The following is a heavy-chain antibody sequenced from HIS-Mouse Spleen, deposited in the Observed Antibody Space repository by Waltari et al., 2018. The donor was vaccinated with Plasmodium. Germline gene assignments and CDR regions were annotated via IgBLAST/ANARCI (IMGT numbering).Heavy chain of an antibody. CDR1: GGSISSSSYY. J-gene: IGHJ4*02. CDR2: IYYSGST. Sequence: QLQLQESGPGLVKPSETLSLTCTVSGGSISSSSYYWGWIRQPPGKGLEGIGSIYYSGSTYYNPSPKSRVTISVDTSKNKFSLKLSSVTAADTAVYDCARDRITGTSYFDYWGQGTLVTVSS. CDR3: ARDRITGTSYFDY. V-gene: IGHV4-39*07. D-gene: IGHD1-7*01.